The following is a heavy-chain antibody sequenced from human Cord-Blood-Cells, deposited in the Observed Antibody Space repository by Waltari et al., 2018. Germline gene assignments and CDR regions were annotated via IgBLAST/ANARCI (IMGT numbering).Heavy chain of an antibody. CDR3: ARLRRDNWNYVNWFDP. CDR1: GGSISSSSYY. J-gene: IGHJ5*02. D-gene: IGHD1-7*01. V-gene: IGHV4-39*01. CDR2: IYYSGST. Sequence: QLQLQESGPGLVKPSETLSLTCTVSGGSISSSSYYWGWIRQPPGKGLEWIGSIYYSGSTYHNPSLKSRVTISVDTSKNQFSLKLSSVTAADTAVYYCARLRRDNWNYVNWFDPWGQGTLVTVSS.